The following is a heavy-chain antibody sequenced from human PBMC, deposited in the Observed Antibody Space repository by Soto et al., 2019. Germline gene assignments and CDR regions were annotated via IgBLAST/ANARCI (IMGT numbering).Heavy chain of an antibody. Sequence: EVQLVESGGGLVKPGGSLRLSCAASGFTFINTWMSWVRQAPGKGLAWVGRVKSKTDGGTTDYAPPVRGRFIISRDDSQKMVYLQMNSLKTEDSGVYFCTPGFSSGWFDYWGQGILVTVSS. CDR1: GFTFINTW. CDR2: VKSKTDGGTT. J-gene: IGHJ4*02. D-gene: IGHD6-19*01. V-gene: IGHV3-15*01. CDR3: TPGFSSGWFDY.